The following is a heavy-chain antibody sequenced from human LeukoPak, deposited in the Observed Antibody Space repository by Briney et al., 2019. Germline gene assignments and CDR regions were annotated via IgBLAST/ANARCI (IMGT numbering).Heavy chain of an antibody. CDR1: GFTFSNFA. CDR2: VSYDGSYK. J-gene: IGHJ4*02. CDR3: ARAPGYGAAYYFDY. D-gene: IGHD1-1*01. V-gene: IGHV3-30*04. Sequence: GSLRLSCAATGFTFSNFAMHWVRQAPGKGLEWVAVVSYDGSYKYYADSVKGRFTISRDNSKNTLYLQMNSLRAEDTAVYYCARAPGYGAAYYFDYWGQGTLVTVSS.